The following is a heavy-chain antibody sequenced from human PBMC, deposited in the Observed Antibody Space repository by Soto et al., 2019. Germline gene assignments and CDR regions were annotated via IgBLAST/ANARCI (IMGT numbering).Heavy chain of an antibody. Sequence: QVQLVQSGAEVKKPGSSVKVSCKASGGTFSSYAISWVRQAPGQGLEWMGGIIPIFGTANYAQKFQGRVTITADESTSTAYMELRSLRSEDTAVYYCARSRVTYYYDRSAFEIWGQGKMVTVSS. CDR1: GGTFSSYA. CDR3: ARSRVTYYYDRSAFEI. CDR2: IIPIFGTA. V-gene: IGHV1-69*01. D-gene: IGHD3-22*01. J-gene: IGHJ3*02.